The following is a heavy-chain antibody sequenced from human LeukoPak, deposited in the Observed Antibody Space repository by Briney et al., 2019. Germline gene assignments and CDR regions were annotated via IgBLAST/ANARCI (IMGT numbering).Heavy chain of an antibody. J-gene: IGHJ6*02. CDR3: AMGTMVSGFYYYYGMDV. CDR2: IIPIFGTA. Sequence: SVKVSCKASGGTFSSYAISWVRQAPGQGLEWMGGIIPIFGTANYAQKFQGRVTITADESTSTAYMELSSLRSEDTAVYYCAMGTMVSGFYYYYGMDVWGQETTVTVSS. D-gene: IGHD3-10*01. V-gene: IGHV1-69*13. CDR1: GGTFSSYA.